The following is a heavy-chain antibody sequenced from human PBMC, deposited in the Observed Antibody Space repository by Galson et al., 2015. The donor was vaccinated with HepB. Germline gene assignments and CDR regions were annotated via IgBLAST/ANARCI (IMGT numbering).Heavy chain of an antibody. J-gene: IGHJ4*02. V-gene: IGHV1-18*01. Sequence: QSGAEVKKPGASVKVSCKASGYTFTRYGINWVRQAPGQGLEWMGWISGYSGSADYAKRFQGRVTMTTDTSSRTAYMEVRSLRSDDTAMYYCARGGLATVGGPTFDSWGQGTLVTASS. D-gene: IGHD5-24*01. CDR2: ISGYSGSA. CDR1: GYTFTRYG. CDR3: ARGGLATVGGPTFDS.